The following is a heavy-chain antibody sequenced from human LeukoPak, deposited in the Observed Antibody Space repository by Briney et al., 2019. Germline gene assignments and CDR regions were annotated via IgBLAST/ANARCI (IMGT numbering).Heavy chain of an antibody. CDR2: IYSGGST. J-gene: IGHJ4*02. CDR1: GFTVSSYY. CDR3: ARGGGPKYYYDSSGYGH. V-gene: IGHV3-53*01. D-gene: IGHD3-22*01. Sequence: GGSLRLSCAASGFTVSSYYMSWVRQAPGKGLEWVSIIYSGGSTYYADSVKGRFTISRDNSKNTLHLQMNSLRAEDTAVYYCARGGGPKYYYDSSGYGHWGQGTLVTVSS.